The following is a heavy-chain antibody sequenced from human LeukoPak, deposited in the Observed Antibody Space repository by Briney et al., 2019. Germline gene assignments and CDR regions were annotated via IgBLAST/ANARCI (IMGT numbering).Heavy chain of an antibody. CDR2: ISSSGSTI. Sequence: GGSLRLSCAASGFTFSSYEMNWVRQAPGKGLEWVSYISSSGSTIYYADSVKGRFTISRDNAKNSLYLQMNSLRAEDTAVYYCARVTCSSTSCYRPNSRLALYYYYMDVWGKGTTVTVSS. J-gene: IGHJ6*03. CDR3: ARVTCSSTSCYRPNSRLALYYYYMDV. V-gene: IGHV3-48*03. D-gene: IGHD2-2*01. CDR1: GFTFSSYE.